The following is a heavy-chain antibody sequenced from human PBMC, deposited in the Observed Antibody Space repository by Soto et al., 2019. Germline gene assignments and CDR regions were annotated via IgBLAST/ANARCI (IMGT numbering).Heavy chain of an antibody. CDR3: ARDSRSGYYLDY. CDR2: IYHSGGT. Sequence: QLQLQESGSGLVKPSQTLSLTCAVSGDSISSGGYSWNWIRQPPGKGLEWIGYIYHSGGTDYNPSLKSRVTXXVXRSNNQFSLKLSSVTAADTAVYYCARDSRSGYYLDYWGQGTLVTVSS. D-gene: IGHD3-22*01. V-gene: IGHV4-30-2*01. CDR1: GDSISSGGYS. J-gene: IGHJ4*02.